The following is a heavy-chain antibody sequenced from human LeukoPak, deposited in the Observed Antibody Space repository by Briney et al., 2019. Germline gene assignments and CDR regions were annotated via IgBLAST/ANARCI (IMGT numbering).Heavy chain of an antibody. CDR2: IYTSGST. CDR3: ARLRRYYYDSSGPPDY. V-gene: IGHV4-4*07. Sequence: SSETLSLTCTVSGGSISSYYWSWIRQPAGKGLEWIGRIYTSGSTNYNPSLKSRVTMSVDTSKNQFSLKLSSVTAADTAVYYCARLRRYYYDSSGPPDYWGQGTLVTVSS. J-gene: IGHJ4*02. D-gene: IGHD3-22*01. CDR1: GGSISSYY.